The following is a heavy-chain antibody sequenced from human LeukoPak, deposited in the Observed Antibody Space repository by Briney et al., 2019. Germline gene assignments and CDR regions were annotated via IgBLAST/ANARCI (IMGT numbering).Heavy chain of an antibody. Sequence: SQTLSLTCAISGDSVSSVSVVWNWIRQSPSRGLEWLGKTYYRSKWYNDYAVSVKSRITINPNTSKNQFSLQLDSVTPEDTAVYYCARGRLGTYDYWAREPWSPSPQ. CDR2: TYYRSKWYN. CDR3: ARGRLGTYDY. CDR1: GDSVSSVSVV. V-gene: IGHV6-1*01. J-gene: IGHJ4*02. D-gene: IGHD7-27*01.